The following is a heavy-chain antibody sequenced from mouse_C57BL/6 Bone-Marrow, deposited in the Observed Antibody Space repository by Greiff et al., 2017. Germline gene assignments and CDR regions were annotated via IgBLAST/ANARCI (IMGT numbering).Heavy chain of an antibody. CDR1: GFTFSDYY. Sequence: EVQLVESEGGLVQPGSSMKLSCTASGFTFSDYYMAWVRQVPEKGLEWVANINSDGSSTYYLDSLKSRFIISRYNAKNILYLQMSSLKSEDTATYYCARDRGYWYFDVWGTGTTVTVSS. CDR3: ARDRGYWYFDV. D-gene: IGHD3-3*01. J-gene: IGHJ1*03. CDR2: INSDGSST. V-gene: IGHV5-16*01.